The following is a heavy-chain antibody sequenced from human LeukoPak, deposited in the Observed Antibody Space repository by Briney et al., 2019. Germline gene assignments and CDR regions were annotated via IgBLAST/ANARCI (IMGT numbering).Heavy chain of an antibody. CDR2: ISYDGSNK. Sequence: GGSLRLSCAASGFTFSSYGMHWVRQAPGKGLEWVAVISYDGSNKYYADSVKGRFTISRDNAKNTLYLQMNSLRAEDTAVYYCLRDLDWSLDQWGQGTLVTVSS. CDR1: GFTFSSYG. CDR3: LRDLDWSLDQ. D-gene: IGHD3-9*01. J-gene: IGHJ4*02. V-gene: IGHV3-30*03.